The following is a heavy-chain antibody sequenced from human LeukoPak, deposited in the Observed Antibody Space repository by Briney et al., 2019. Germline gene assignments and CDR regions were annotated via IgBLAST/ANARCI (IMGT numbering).Heavy chain of an antibody. V-gene: IGHV1-18*01. CDR2: INAYNGNT. D-gene: IGHD3-10*01. CDR1: GYTFTSHG. CDR3: ARRGYYGSGLYYYYGMDV. J-gene: IGHJ6*02. Sequence: ASVTVSFKASGYTFTSHGISWVRPAPGQGREWMGWINAYNGNTNDAQKTQGRLTMTTEPSTSTAYMELRSLRSDDTAVYYCARRGYYGSGLYYYYGMDVWGQGTTVTVSS.